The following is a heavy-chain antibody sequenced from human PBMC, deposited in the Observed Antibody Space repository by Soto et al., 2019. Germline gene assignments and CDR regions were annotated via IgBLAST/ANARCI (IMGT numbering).Heavy chain of an antibody. CDR3: ARRYGHYNWYYYYYYYYGMYV. CDR2: ISSSSSYI. Sequence: PAGSLTLSCAASGVTFSSYSMNWVRQAPGKGLEWVSSISSSSSYIYYADSEKGRFTISRDNAKNSLYLQMNSLRAEDTAVYYCARRYGHYNWYYYYYYYYGMYVWGQGTTVTGPS. CDR1: GVTFSSYS. J-gene: IGHJ6*01. D-gene: IGHD1-7*01. V-gene: IGHV3-21*01.